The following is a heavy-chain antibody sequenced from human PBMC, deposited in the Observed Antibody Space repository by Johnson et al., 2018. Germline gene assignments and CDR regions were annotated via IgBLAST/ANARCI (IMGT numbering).Heavy chain of an antibody. Sequence: QVQLVESGGGVVQXGRSLRLSCEASGFIFSSYNMHWVRQAPGKGLEWVTVTSYDGSDKYYADSVKGRFTISRDNSKNTLYLQMNSLRAEDTAVYYCAKAYYYDSSGYNWYFDLWGRGTLVTVSS. D-gene: IGHD3-22*01. CDR3: AKAYYYDSSGYNWYFDL. V-gene: IGHV3-30*18. J-gene: IGHJ2*01. CDR2: TSYDGSDK. CDR1: GFIFSSYN.